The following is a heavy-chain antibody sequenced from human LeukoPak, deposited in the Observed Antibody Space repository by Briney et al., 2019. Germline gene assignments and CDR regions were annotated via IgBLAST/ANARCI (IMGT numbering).Heavy chain of an antibody. D-gene: IGHD2-2*01. CDR2: ISYDGSNK. CDR3: ARESLSVVVPAALPVGYFDY. CDR1: GFTFSSYA. J-gene: IGHJ4*02. Sequence: GGSLRLSCAASGFTFSSYAMHWVRQAPGKGLEWVAVISYDGSNKYYADSVKGRFTISRDNSKNTLYLQMNSLRAEDTAVYYCARESLSVVVPAALPVGYFDYWGQGTLVTVSS. V-gene: IGHV3-30-3*01.